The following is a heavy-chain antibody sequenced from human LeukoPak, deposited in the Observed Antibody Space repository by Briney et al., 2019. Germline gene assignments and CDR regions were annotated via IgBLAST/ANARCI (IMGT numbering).Heavy chain of an antibody. V-gene: IGHV4-59*12. J-gene: IGHJ4*02. D-gene: IGHD1-14*01. Sequence: SETLSLTCTVSGGSISSYYWSWIRQPPGKGLEWIGSISFTGITSYKASLESRVTISLDTSKNQFSLTLTSVTAADTAVYYCARDRTGWASDFWGQGTLVTVSS. CDR2: ISFTGIT. CDR1: GGSISSYY. CDR3: ARDRTGWASDF.